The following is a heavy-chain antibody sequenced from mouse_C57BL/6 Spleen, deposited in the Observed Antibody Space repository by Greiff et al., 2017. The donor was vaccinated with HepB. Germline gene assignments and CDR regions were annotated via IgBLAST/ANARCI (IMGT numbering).Heavy chain of an antibody. V-gene: IGHV1-19*01. Sequence: EVQLQQSGPVLVKPGASVKMSCKASGYTFTDYYMNWVKQSHGKSLEWIGVINPYNGGTSYNQKFKGKATLTVDKSSSTAYMELNSLTSEDSAVYYCALITTVVADYWGQGTTLTVSS. J-gene: IGHJ2*01. CDR2: INPYNGGT. CDR1: GYTFTDYY. CDR3: ALITTVVADY. D-gene: IGHD1-1*01.